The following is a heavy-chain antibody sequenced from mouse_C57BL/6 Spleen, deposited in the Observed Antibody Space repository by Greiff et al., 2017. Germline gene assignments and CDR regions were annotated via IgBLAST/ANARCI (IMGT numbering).Heavy chain of an antibody. Sequence: QVQLQQSGAELVRPGASVTLSCKASGYTFTDYEMHWVKQTPVHGLEWIGAIDPETGGTAYNQKFKGKAILTADKSSSTAYMELRSLTSEDSAVYYCLFYYDYAAAYWGQGTLVTVSA. V-gene: IGHV1-15*01. D-gene: IGHD2-4*01. CDR2: IDPETGGT. CDR3: LFYYDYAAAY. J-gene: IGHJ3*01. CDR1: GYTFTDYE.